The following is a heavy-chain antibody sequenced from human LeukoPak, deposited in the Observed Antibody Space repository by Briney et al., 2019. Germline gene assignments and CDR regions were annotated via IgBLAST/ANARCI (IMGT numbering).Heavy chain of an antibody. CDR3: AKGRDFIVVVPAALPRVRFYYYGMDV. CDR1: GLTFSSYA. Sequence: GGSLRLSCEASGLTFSSYAMSWVRQAPGKGLEWVSAISGSGGSTYYADSVKGRFTISRDNSKNTLYLQMNSLRAEDTAVYYCAKGRDFIVVVPAALPRVRFYYYGMDVWGQGTTVTVSS. J-gene: IGHJ6*02. CDR2: ISGSGGST. D-gene: IGHD2-2*01. V-gene: IGHV3-23*01.